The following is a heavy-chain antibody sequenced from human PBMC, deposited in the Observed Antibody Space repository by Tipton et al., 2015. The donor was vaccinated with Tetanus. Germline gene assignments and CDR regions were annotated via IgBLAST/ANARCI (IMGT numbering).Heavy chain of an antibody. D-gene: IGHD5-18*01. J-gene: IGHJ4*02. CDR3: ARVRDAAIGWLEPFD. Sequence: SLRLSCAASGFTFSSYGMHWVRQAPGKGLEWVAVIWYDGSNKYYADSVKGRFTISRDNSKNTLYLQMNSLRAEDTAVYYCARVRDAAIGWLEPFDWGQGTLVTVSS. CDR2: IWYDGSNK. V-gene: IGHV3-33*01. CDR1: GFTFSSYG.